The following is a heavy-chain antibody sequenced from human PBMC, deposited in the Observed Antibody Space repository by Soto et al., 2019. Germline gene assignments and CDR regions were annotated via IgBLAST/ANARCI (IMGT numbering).Heavy chain of an antibody. J-gene: IGHJ4*02. V-gene: IGHV3-23*01. Sequence: WGSLRLSCAASGFTFSSYAMSWFRQAPGKGLEWVSAISGSGGSTYYADSVKGRFTISRDNSKNTLYLQMNSLRAEDTAVYYCAKGWVLWFGEPIDYWGQGTLV. CDR3: AKGWVLWFGEPIDY. D-gene: IGHD3-10*01. CDR2: ISGSGGST. CDR1: GFTFSSYA.